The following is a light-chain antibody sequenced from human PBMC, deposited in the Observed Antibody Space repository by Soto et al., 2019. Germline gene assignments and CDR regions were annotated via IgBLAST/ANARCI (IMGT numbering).Light chain of an antibody. CDR2: DAS. CDR3: QQYGGSPRT. CDR1: QSVSSSS. J-gene: IGKJ1*01. V-gene: IGKV3-20*01. Sequence: EIVLTQSPGTLSLSPGERATLSCRASQSVSSSSLAWYQQKRGQAPRLLIHDASSRATGIPDRFSGSGSGTDFTLTIRRMATEDFAVYYCQQYGGSPRTFGQGTKVDSK.